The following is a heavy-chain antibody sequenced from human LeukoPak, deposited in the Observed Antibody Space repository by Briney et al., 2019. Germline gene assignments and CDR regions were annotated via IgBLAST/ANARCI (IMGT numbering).Heavy chain of an antibody. CDR1: GFAFNIYG. D-gene: IGHD1-14*01. CDR2: VKLDGISK. J-gene: IGHJ5*02. V-gene: IGHV3-30*02. Sequence: GGSVRLSCAGSGFAFNIYGLHWIRQAPGEGLDWVAFVKLDGISKYYADSVKGRFSISRDNSANTLFLEMNSLRPDDTAVYYCANKLTSSRRFEHWGQGTLVIVSS. CDR3: ANKLTSSRRFEH.